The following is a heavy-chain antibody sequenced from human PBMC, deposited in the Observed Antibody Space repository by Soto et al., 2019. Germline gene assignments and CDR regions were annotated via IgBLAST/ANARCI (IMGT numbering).Heavy chain of an antibody. V-gene: IGHV4-31*03. CDR3: ARGVVVAATLNWYFDL. Sequence: QVQLQESGPGLVKPSQTLSLTCTVSGGSISSGGYYWSWIRQHPGKGLEWIGYIYYSGSTYYNPSLKSRVTISVDTSKNQFSLKLSSVTAADTAVYYCARGVVVAATLNWYFDLWGRGTLVTVSS. CDR2: IYYSGST. J-gene: IGHJ2*01. D-gene: IGHD2-15*01. CDR1: GGSISSGGYY.